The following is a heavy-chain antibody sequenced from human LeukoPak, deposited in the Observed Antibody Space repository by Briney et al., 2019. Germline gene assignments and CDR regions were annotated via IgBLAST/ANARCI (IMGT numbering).Heavy chain of an antibody. CDR2: IYYSGST. V-gene: IGHV4-59*08. J-gene: IGHJ6*03. CDR1: GGSISSYY. CDR3: ARVYSGYDTLPYYYYYMDV. D-gene: IGHD5-12*01. Sequence: SETLSLTCTVSGGSISSYYWSWIRQPPGKGLEWIGYIYYSGSTNYNPSLKSRVTISVDTSKNQFSLKLSSVTAADTAVYYCARVYSGYDTLPYYYYYMDVWGKGTTVTVSS.